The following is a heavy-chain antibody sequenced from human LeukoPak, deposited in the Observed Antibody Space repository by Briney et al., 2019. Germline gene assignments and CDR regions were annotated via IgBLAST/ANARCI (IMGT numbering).Heavy chain of an antibody. CDR1: GGSISSSSYY. CDR2: IYYSGST. D-gene: IGHD2-2*02. J-gene: IGHJ4*02. Sequence: PSETLSLTCTVSGGSISSSSYYWGWIRQPPGKGREWIGSIYYSGSTYYNPSLKSRVTISVDTSKNQFSLKLSSVTAADTAVYYCARAMRYCSSTSCYMPKYYFDYWGQGTLVTVSS. CDR3: ARAMRYCSSTSCYMPKYYFDY. V-gene: IGHV4-39*07.